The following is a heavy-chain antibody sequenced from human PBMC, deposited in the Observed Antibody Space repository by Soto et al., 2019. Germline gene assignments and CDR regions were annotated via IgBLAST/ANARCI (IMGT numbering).Heavy chain of an antibody. D-gene: IGHD3-9*01. CDR3: TTGIYYDLLTGYHDVAY. J-gene: IGHJ4*02. V-gene: IGHV3-15*01. CDR2: IKSETDGGTA. Sequence: PGGSVRLSCAASGFNLSHPWMTWVRQAAGKGLEWVGRIKSETDGGTADYAAPVKGRITISRDDSKNTVYLQMNSLKTEDTAVYYCTTGIYYDLLTGYHDVAYWGQGTLVTVSS. CDR1: GFNLSHPW.